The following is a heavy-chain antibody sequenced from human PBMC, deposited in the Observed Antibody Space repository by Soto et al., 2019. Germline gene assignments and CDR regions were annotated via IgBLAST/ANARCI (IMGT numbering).Heavy chain of an antibody. CDR2: INAGNGNT. CDR3: ARDPLHYDFWSGYYYYYYGMDV. J-gene: IGHJ6*02. D-gene: IGHD3-3*01. V-gene: IGHV1-3*01. CDR1: GYTFTSYA. Sequence: ASVNVSCKASGYTFTSYAMHWVRQAPGQRLEWMGWINAGNGNTKYSQKFQGRVTITRDTSASTAYMELSSLRSEDTAVYYCARDPLHYDFWSGYYYYYYGMDVWGQGTTVTSP.